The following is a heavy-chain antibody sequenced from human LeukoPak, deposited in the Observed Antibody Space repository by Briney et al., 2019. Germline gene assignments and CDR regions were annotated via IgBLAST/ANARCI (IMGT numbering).Heavy chain of an antibody. CDR2: IKSKTDGGTT. CDR1: GFTFSNAW. J-gene: IGHJ4*02. D-gene: IGHD2-8*01. CDR3: TTDRPRCTNGVCYLGYYFDY. V-gene: IGHV3-15*01. Sequence: GGSLRLSCAASGFTFSNAWMSWVRQAPGKGLEWVGRIKSKTDGGTTDYAAPVKGRFTIPRDDSKNTLYLQMNSLKTEDTAVYYCTTDRPRCTNGVCYLGYYFDYWGQGTLVTVSS.